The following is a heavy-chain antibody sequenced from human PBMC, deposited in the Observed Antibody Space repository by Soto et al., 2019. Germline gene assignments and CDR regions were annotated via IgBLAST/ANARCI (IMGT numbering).Heavy chain of an antibody. J-gene: IGHJ4*02. D-gene: IGHD4-17*01. CDR1: GGSISSGGYS. Sequence: SETLSLTCAVSGGSISSGGYSWSWIRQPPGKGLEWIGYIYHSGSTYYNPSLKSRVTISVDRSKNQFSLKLSSVTAADTAVYYCARSMTTATTNDYWGQGSLVTVSS. CDR2: IYHSGST. V-gene: IGHV4-30-2*01. CDR3: ARSMTTATTNDY.